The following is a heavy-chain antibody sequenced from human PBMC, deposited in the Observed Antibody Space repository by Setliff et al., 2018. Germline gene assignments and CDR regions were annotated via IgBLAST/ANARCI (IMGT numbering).Heavy chain of an antibody. D-gene: IGHD2-2*01. CDR1: GYTFTNYG. CDR3: ARGPLDFVVVPAAAKFDS. J-gene: IGHJ4*02. V-gene: IGHV1-18*01. Sequence: ASVKVSCKASGYTFTNYGINWVRQAPGQGLEWMGWISAYAQKFQGRVTMTADTPTSTAYMELRSLTSDDTAVYYCARGPLDFVVVPAAAKFDSWGPGTLVTVSS. CDR2: ISA.